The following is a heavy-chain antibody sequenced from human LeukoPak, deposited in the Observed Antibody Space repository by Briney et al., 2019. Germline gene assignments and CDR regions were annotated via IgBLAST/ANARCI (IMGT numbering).Heavy chain of an antibody. Sequence: SGGALRLSCAGSGFPFSSYTLHWVRQAAGKGLEWLAGTSYDETSKNYADSVKGRFTISRDNTKNTVFLQMNTLRVEDTAVYYCAASQYFEFWSGRDYWGQGTLVSVSS. CDR3: AASQYFEFWSGRDY. V-gene: IGHV3-30-3*02. J-gene: IGHJ4*02. D-gene: IGHD3-3*01. CDR1: GFPFSSYT. CDR2: TSYDETSK.